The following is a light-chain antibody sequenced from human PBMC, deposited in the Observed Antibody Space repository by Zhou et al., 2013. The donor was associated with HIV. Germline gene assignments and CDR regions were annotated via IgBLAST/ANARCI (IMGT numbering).Light chain of an antibody. CDR3: LQDMSYPLT. J-gene: IGKJ4*01. Sequence: AVRLTQSPSSVSASTGDTVTITCRASHSISHYLAWFQQKSGRAPKAIIYSTSTLQSGVPSRFRGSGSGTDFTLTISSLQPEDLASYYCLQDMSYPLTFGGGTKGGDQT. CDR1: HSISHY. V-gene: IGKV1-8*01. CDR2: STS.